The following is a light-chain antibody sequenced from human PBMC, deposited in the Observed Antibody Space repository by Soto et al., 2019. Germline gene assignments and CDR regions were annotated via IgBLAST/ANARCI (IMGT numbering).Light chain of an antibody. CDR3: SSFKGTSSQFV. V-gene: IGLV2-14*01. Sequence: QSALTQPASVSGSPGQSISFSCTGSNSDVGASVYVSWYQQHPGKAPKLIIYEVNNRPSGVSDRFSGSKSGNTASLTISRLQPEDEAEYYCSSFKGTSSQFVFGSGTKLTGL. J-gene: IGLJ1*01. CDR2: EVN. CDR1: NSDVGASVY.